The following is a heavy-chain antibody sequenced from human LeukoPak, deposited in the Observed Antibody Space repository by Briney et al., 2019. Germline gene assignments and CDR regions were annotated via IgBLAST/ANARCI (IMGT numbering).Heavy chain of an antibody. CDR3: AADSSTSCYGVGECYYYYYGMDV. D-gene: IGHD2-2*01. CDR2: IIPIFGIA. Sequence: ASVKVSCKASGGAFSSYAISWVRQAPGQGLEWMGRIIPIFGIANYAQKFQGRVTITADMSTSTAYMELSSLRSEDTAVYYCAADSSTSCYGVGECYYYYYGMDVWGKGTTVTVSS. V-gene: IGHV1-69*04. J-gene: IGHJ6*04. CDR1: GGAFSSYA.